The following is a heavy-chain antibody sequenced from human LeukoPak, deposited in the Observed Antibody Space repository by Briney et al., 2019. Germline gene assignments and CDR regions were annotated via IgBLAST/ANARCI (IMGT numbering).Heavy chain of an antibody. J-gene: IGHJ3*02. D-gene: IGHD3-10*01. V-gene: IGHV3-23*01. Sequence: PGGSLRLSCAASGFTFSSYAMSWVRQAPGKGLEWVLAISGSGGSTYYADSVKGRFTISRDNSKNTLYLQMNSLRAEDTAVYFCAKPVAVTMVRGVITGAFDIWGQGTVVTVSS. CDR2: ISGSGGST. CDR1: GFTFSSYA. CDR3: AKPVAVTMVRGVITGAFDI.